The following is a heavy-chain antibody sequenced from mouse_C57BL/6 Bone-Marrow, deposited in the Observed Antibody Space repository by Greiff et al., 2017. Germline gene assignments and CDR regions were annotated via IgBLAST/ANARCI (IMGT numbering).Heavy chain of an antibody. V-gene: IGHV1-80*01. J-gene: IGHJ3*01. Sequence: QVQLQQSGAELVKPGASVKISCKASGYAFSSYWMNWVKQRPGKGLEWIGQIYPGDGDTNYNGKFKGKATLTADKSSSTAYMQRSSLTSEDSAVYFCARRGLLSAWFAYWGQGTLVTVSA. CDR2: IYPGDGDT. D-gene: IGHD2-1*01. CDR3: ARRGLLSAWFAY. CDR1: GYAFSSYW.